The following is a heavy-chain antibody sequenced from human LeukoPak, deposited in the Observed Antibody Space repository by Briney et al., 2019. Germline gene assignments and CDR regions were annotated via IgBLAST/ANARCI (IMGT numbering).Heavy chain of an antibody. J-gene: IGHJ4*02. CDR1: GFTFSSYW. D-gene: IGHD5-12*01. V-gene: IGHV3-74*03. CDR3: AREGRVSGYDFDC. Sequence: PGGSLRLSCAASGFTFSSYWMHWVRQAPGKGLAWVSRINSDGSSITCADSVKGRFTISRDNAKNTLFLQMNSLRVEDTAVYYCAREGRVSGYDFDCWGQGTLVTVSS. CDR2: INSDGSSI.